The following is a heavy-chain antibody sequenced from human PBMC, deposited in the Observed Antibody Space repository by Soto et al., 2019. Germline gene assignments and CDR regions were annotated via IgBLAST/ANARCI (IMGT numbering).Heavy chain of an antibody. CDR1: GFTFSSYA. V-gene: IGHV3-23*01. D-gene: IGHD5-12*01. Sequence: PVGSLRLSCAASGFTFSSYAMSWVHQAPGKGLEWVSAISGSGGSTYYADSVKGRFTISRDNSKNTLYLQMNSLRAEDTAVYYCAKYAYSGYDPWYFDYWGQGTLVTVSS. CDR3: AKYAYSGYDPWYFDY. J-gene: IGHJ4*02. CDR2: ISGSGGST.